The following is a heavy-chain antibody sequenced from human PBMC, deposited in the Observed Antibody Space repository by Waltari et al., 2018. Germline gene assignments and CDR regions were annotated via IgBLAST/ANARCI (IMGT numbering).Heavy chain of an antibody. CDR2: ISSSSSTI. Sequence: EVQLVESGGGLVQPGGSLRLSCAASGFTFSSYSMNWVRQAPGKGLEWVSYISSSSSTIYYADSVKGRFTISRDNAKNSLYLQMNSLRAEDTAVYYCASGHGGKPAAIDRWGQGTLVTVSS. CDR1: GFTFSSYS. CDR3: ASGHGGKPAAIDR. D-gene: IGHD2-2*02. J-gene: IGHJ4*02. V-gene: IGHV3-48*04.